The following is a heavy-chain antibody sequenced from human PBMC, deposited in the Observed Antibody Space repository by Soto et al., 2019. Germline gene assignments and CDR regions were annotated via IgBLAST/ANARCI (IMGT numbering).Heavy chain of an antibody. CDR1: GGTFSSYA. V-gene: IGHV1-69*13. Sequence: ASVKVSCKASGGTFSSYAISWVRQAPGQGLEWMGGIIPIFGTANYAQKFQGRVTITADESTSTAYMELSSLRSEDTAVYYCARGGFRGYSYGTDYYYYGMDVWGQGTTVTVSS. D-gene: IGHD5-18*01. CDR2: IIPIFGTA. CDR3: ARGGFRGYSYGTDYYYYGMDV. J-gene: IGHJ6*02.